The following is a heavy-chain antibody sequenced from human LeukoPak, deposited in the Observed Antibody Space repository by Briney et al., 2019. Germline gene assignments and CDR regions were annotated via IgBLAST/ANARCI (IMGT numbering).Heavy chain of an antibody. CDR3: ARVIGIRSGCLPFLY. CDR1: GYTFTGYY. J-gene: IGHJ4*02. CDR2: INPNSGGT. V-gene: IGHV1-2*06. D-gene: IGHD5/OR15-5a*01. Sequence: ASVKVSCKASGYTFTGYYMHWVRQAPGQGLEWMGRINPNSGGTNYAQKFQGRVTMTRDTSISTAYMELSRLRSDDTAVYYCARVIGIRSGCLPFLYWGQGTLVTVSS.